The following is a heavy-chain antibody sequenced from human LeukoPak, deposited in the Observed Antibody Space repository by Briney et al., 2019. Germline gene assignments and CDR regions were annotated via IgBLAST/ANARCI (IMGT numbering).Heavy chain of an antibody. J-gene: IGHJ6*02. CDR3: ARDRDFWSGPPIGMDV. D-gene: IGHD3-3*01. CDR1: GGSFSGYY. CDR2: IYYSGST. Sequence: SETLSLTCAVYGGSFSGYYWSWIRQPPGKGLEWIGYIYYSGSTYYNPSLKSRVTISVDTSKNQFFLKLSSVTAADTAVYYCARDRDFWSGPPIGMDVWGQGTTVTVSS. V-gene: IGHV4-34*09.